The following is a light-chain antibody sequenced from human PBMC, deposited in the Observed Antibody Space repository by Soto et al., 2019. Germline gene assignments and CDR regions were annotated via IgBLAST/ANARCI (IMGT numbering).Light chain of an antibody. CDR3: QHYNSYSEA. Sequence: DIQMTPSPSTLSGSVGDRVTITCRASQTISSWLAWYQRKPGKTPKLLIYKASTLKSGVPSRFSGSGSGTEFTLTISSLQPDDFATYYCQHYNSYSEAFGQGTKVDIK. J-gene: IGKJ1*01. CDR1: QTISSW. V-gene: IGKV1-5*03. CDR2: KAS.